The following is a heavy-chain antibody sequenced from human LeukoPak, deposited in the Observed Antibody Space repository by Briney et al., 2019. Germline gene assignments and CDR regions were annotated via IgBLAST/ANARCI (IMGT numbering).Heavy chain of an antibody. CDR1: GYTFTGSY. CDR2: INPNSGGT. D-gene: IGHD4-23*01. J-gene: IGHJ4*02. V-gene: IGHV1-2*02. Sequence: ASVKVSCTGSGYTFTGSYMHWVRQAPGQGLEWMGWINPNSGGTNYAQKFQGRVTMTRDTSIITAYMELSSLRSDDTAVYYCARDYGGNSVLDYWGQGTLVTVSS. CDR3: ARDYGGNSVLDY.